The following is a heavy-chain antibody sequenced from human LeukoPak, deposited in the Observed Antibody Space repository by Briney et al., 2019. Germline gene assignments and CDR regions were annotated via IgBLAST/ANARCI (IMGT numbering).Heavy chain of an antibody. J-gene: IGHJ4*02. Sequence: PGGSLRLSCAASGFTFSNTAMSWVRRAPGKGLEWVSAISASGDGTFYTDSVEGRFTVSRDNSKNMLYLQMNSLRGDDTAVYCCATHLAYCPTESCPFFDYWGQGALVTVSS. CDR2: ISASGDGT. CDR3: ATHLAYCPTESCPFFDY. V-gene: IGHV3-23*01. D-gene: IGHD2-21*01. CDR1: GFTFSNTA.